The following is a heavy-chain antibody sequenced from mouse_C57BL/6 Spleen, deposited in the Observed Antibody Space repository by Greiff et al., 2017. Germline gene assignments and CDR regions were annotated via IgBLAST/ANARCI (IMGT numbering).Heavy chain of an antibody. J-gene: IGHJ1*03. CDR2: IDPSDSYT. CDR3: ARDDGDSFRWFFDV. V-gene: IGHV1-59*01. Sequence: QVQLQQPGAELVRPGTSVKLSCKASGYTFTSYWMHWVKQRPGQGLEWIGVIDPSDSYTNYNQKFKGKATLTVDTSSSTAYMQLSSLTSEDSAVYYCARDDGDSFRWFFDVWGTGTTVTVSS. CDR1: GYTFTSYW. D-gene: IGHD2-3*01.